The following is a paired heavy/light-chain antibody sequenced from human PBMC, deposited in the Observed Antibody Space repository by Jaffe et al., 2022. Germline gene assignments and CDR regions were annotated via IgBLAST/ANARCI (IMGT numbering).Heavy chain of an antibody. V-gene: IGHV3-73*02. J-gene: IGHJ3*02. CDR1: GFTFSGSA. CDR2: IRSKANSYAT. Sequence: EVQLVESGGGLVQPGGSLKLSCAASGFTFSGSAMHWVRQASGKGLEWVGRIRSKANSYATAYAASVKGRFTISRDDSKNTAYLQMNSLKTEDTAVYYCTRTYYDFWSGYYTSPDAFDIWGQGTMVTVSS. CDR3: TRTYYDFWSGYYTSPDAFDI. D-gene: IGHD3-3*01.
Light chain of an antibody. V-gene: IGLV1-51*01. Sequence: QSVLTQPPSVSAAPGQKVTISCSGSSSNIGNNYVSWYQQLPGTAPKLLIYDNNKRPSGIPDRFSGSKSGTSATLGITGLQTGDEADYYCGTWDSSLSAGLWVFGGGTKLTVL. CDR3: GTWDSSLSAGLWV. CDR2: DNN. CDR1: SSNIGNNY. J-gene: IGLJ3*02.